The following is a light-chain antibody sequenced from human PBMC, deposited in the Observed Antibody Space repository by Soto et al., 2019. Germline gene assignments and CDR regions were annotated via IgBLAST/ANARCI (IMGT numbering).Light chain of an antibody. Sequence: QSALTQPASVSGSPGQSITISCSGTRSEIGSYNYVAWYQQFPGKTPKILIYGVSIRPSGVSSRFSGSKSGNTASLTISGLQAEDGADYYCISYTGSSTSYVFGRGTKVTVL. CDR3: ISYTGSSTSYV. CDR1: RSEIGSYNY. CDR2: GVS. V-gene: IGLV2-14*01. J-gene: IGLJ1*01.